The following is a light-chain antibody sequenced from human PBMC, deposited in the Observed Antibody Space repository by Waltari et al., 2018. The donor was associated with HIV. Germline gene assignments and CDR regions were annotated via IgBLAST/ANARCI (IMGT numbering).Light chain of an antibody. CDR3: QQFDDWEYT. V-gene: IGKV3-20*01. CDR2: GTS. Sequence: VLTQSPGALSLSPGETVSLSCRASYFVNTTYLAWYRQRRGHPPSPVLSGTSVRAPGVPDRFSGSGSGTLFTLKISRLEPEDVTTYFCQQFDDWEYTFGQGTQLELK. CDR1: YFVNTTY. J-gene: IGKJ2*01.